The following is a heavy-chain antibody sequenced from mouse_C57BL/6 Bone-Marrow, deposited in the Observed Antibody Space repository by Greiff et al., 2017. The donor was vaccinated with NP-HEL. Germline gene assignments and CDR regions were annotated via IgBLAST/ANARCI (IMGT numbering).Heavy chain of an antibody. J-gene: IGHJ1*03. CDR1: GFTFSDFY. V-gene: IGHV7-1*01. CDR2: SRNKANDYTT. Sequence: EVNVVESGGGLVQSGRSLRLSCATSGFTFSDFYMEWVRQAPGKGLEWIAASRNKANDYTTEYSASVQGRFIVSRDTSQSILYLQMNALRAEDTAIYYCARDNWDWYFDVWGTGTTVTVSS. CDR3: ARDNWDWYFDV.